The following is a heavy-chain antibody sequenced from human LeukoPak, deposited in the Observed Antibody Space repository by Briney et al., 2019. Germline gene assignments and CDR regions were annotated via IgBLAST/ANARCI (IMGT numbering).Heavy chain of an antibody. D-gene: IGHD3-22*01. CDR2: ISGSGGST. J-gene: IGHJ4*02. Sequence: PGGSLRLSCAASGFTFSSYAMSWVRQAPGKGLEWVSAISGSGGSTYYADSVKGRFTISRDNSKNTLYLQMNSLRAEDTAVYYCAKGGVEWSYYDSSGYYWNLDYWGQGTLVTVSS. V-gene: IGHV3-23*01. CDR3: AKGGVEWSYYDSSGYYWNLDY. CDR1: GFTFSSYA.